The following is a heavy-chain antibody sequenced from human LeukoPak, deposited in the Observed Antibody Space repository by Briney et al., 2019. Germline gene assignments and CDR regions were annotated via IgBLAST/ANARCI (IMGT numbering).Heavy chain of an antibody. CDR3: ARVDFWSGYYYYMDV. Sequence: GGSLRLSCAASGFTFSSYSMNWVRQAPGKGLEWVSSISSSSSYIYYADSVKGRFTISRDNAKNSLYLQMDSLRAEDTAVYYCARVDFWSGYYYYMDVWGKGTTVTVSS. CDR2: ISSSSSYI. J-gene: IGHJ6*03. CDR1: GFTFSSYS. V-gene: IGHV3-21*01. D-gene: IGHD3-3*01.